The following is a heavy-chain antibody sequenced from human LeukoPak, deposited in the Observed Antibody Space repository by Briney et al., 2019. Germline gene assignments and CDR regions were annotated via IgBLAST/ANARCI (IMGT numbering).Heavy chain of an antibody. Sequence: SETPSLTCTVSGGSNNSYYWSWIRQPPGKGLEWIGYTHPSGNTNYSPSLKSRVTISIDMSRNQFSLKLSSVTAADTAVCYCARKAPKKGWFDPWGQGTLVTVSS. J-gene: IGHJ5*02. CDR2: THPSGNT. V-gene: IGHV4-4*09. CDR1: GGSNNSYY. CDR3: ARKAPKKGWFDP.